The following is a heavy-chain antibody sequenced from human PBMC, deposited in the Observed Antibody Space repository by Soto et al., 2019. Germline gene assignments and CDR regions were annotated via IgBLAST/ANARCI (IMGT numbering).Heavy chain of an antibody. CDR3: ARRVYCSSTSCYDAFDI. J-gene: IGHJ3*02. D-gene: IGHD2-2*01. CDR2: IYYSGST. Sequence: QVQLQESGPGLVKPSETLSLTCTVSGGSISSYYWSWIRQPPGKGLEWIGYIYYSGSTNYNPSLTVRVTISVDTSKNQFSLKLSAVTAADTAVYYCARRVYCSSTSCYDAFDIWGQGTMVTVSS. CDR1: GGSISSYY. V-gene: IGHV4-59*08.